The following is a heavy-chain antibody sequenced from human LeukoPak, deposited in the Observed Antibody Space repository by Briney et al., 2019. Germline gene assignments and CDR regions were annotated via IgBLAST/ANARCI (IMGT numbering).Heavy chain of an antibody. Sequence: ASVKVSCKASGYTFTSYDIHWVRQATGQGLEWMGWMNPNSGKTGYAQRFQGRVTMTRDMSTSTVYMELSSLRSEDTAVYYCARETTAAGPETDYYYYYYMDVWGKGTTVTVSS. V-gene: IGHV1-8*01. J-gene: IGHJ6*03. D-gene: IGHD6-13*01. CDR3: ARETTAAGPETDYYYYYYMDV. CDR2: MNPNSGKT. CDR1: GYTFTSYD.